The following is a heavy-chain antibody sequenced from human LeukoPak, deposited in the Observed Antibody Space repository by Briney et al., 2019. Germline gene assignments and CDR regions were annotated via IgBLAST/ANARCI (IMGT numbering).Heavy chain of an antibody. CDR2: FAPENGET. D-gene: IGHD3-22*01. V-gene: IGHV1-24*01. J-gene: IGHJ5*02. CDR1: GYTLTELS. Sequence: GASVKVSCKVSGYTLTELSMHWVRQAPGKGLEWMGGFAPENGETIYAQKFQGRVTMTEDTSTDTAYMELSRLRSDDTAVYYCAREGPHYDSSGYYGGWFDPWGQGTLVTVSS. CDR3: AREGPHYDSSGYYGGWFDP.